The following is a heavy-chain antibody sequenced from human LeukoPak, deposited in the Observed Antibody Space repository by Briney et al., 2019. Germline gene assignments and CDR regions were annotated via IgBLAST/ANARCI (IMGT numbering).Heavy chain of an antibody. Sequence: PGGSLRLSCAASGFTVSSNYMSWVRQAPGKGLEWVSVIYSGGSTYYADSVKGRFTISRDNSKNTLFLQMNTLRAADTAVYYCARVDCRPAANFAFDIWGQGTMVTVSS. D-gene: IGHD2-2*01. V-gene: IGHV3-53*01. J-gene: IGHJ3*02. CDR1: GFTVSSNY. CDR2: IYSGGST. CDR3: ARVDCRPAANFAFDI.